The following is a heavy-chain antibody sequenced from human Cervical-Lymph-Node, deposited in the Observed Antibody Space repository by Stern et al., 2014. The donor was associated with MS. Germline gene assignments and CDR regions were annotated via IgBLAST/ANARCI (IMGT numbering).Heavy chain of an antibody. V-gene: IGHV1-69*09. CDR2: IIPILGLA. Sequence: QMQLVQSGAEVKKPGSSMNVSCKPSGGTFSSSYAITWMRQAPGQGLEWMGRIIPILGLANYAQKFQGRVIITADKSTSTTYMELSSLTSEDTAVYYCARGVVSNRAAATLHNLFDPWGQGTLVTVSS. J-gene: IGHJ5*02. CDR1: GGTFSSSYA. CDR3: ARGVVSNRAAATLHNLFDP. D-gene: IGHD2-15*01.